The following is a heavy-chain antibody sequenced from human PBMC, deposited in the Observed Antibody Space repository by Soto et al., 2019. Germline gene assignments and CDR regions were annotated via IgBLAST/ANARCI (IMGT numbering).Heavy chain of an antibody. CDR1: GFSISTYG. J-gene: IGHJ4*02. V-gene: IGHV3-23*01. D-gene: IGHD1-1*01. CDR2: FSGGDGGT. Sequence: EVQLLGSGGGLVQPGGSLRLSCAASGFSISTYGVTWVRQAPGKGLEWVSGFSGGDGGTHYADSVKGRFTISRDNSKNTAYLLMNSLRTDYTAVYYCARWNGFGDYWGQGTRVTVSS. CDR3: ARWNGFGDY.